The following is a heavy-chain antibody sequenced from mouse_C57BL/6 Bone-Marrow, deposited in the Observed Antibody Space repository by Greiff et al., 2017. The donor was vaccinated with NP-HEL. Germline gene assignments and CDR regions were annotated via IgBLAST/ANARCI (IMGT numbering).Heavy chain of an antibody. CDR1: GYTFTSYW. J-gene: IGHJ3*01. V-gene: IGHV1-64*01. D-gene: IGHD2-4*01. Sequence: VQLQQPGAELVKPGASVKLSCKASGYTFTSYWMHWVKQRPGQGLEWIGMIHPNSGSTNYNEKFKSKATLTVDKSSSTAYMQLSSLTSEDSAVYYCARGGGYDYDGFAYWGQGTLVTVSA. CDR2: IHPNSGST. CDR3: ARGGGYDYDGFAY.